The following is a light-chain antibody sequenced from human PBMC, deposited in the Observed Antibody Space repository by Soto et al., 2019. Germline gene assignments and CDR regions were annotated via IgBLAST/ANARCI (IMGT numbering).Light chain of an antibody. CDR3: QQYGSSPLT. V-gene: IGKV3-20*01. CDR2: GAS. J-gene: IGKJ4*01. CDR1: QSVSSS. Sequence: EIVMTQSPATLSVSPGERATLSCRASQSVSSSLAWYQQKPGQAPRLLIYGASIRATGIPDRFSVSGSGTDFTLTINRLEPEDFAVYYCQQYGSSPLTFGGGTKVDIK.